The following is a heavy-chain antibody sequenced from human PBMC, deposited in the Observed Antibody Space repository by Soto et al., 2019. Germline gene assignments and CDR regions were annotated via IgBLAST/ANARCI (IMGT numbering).Heavy chain of an antibody. CDR1: GFTFSSYG. Sequence: QVQLVESGGGVVQPGRSLRLSCAASGFTFSSYGMHWVRQAPGKGLEWVAVISYDGSNKYYADSVKGRFTISRDNSKNPLYLQMNSLRAEDTAVYYCAKGASTSDAFDIWGQGTMVTVSS. J-gene: IGHJ3*02. CDR2: ISYDGSNK. CDR3: AKGASTSDAFDI. V-gene: IGHV3-30*18. D-gene: IGHD2-2*01.